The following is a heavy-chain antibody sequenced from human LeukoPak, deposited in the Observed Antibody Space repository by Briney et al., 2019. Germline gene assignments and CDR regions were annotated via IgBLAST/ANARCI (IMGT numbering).Heavy chain of an antibody. CDR1: GFTFSRYW. CDR3: ARYYYNDNGYSEDAFDI. J-gene: IGHJ3*02. V-gene: IGHV3-7*01. CDR2: IKEDGSEK. D-gene: IGHD3-22*01. Sequence: PGVSLRLSCAASGFTFSRYWMTWVRQAPGRGLEWVANIKEDGSEKNYVDSMKGRFTISRDNAKNSLYLQMNTLRAEDTAVYYCARYYYNDNGYSEDAFDIWGQGTMVTVSS.